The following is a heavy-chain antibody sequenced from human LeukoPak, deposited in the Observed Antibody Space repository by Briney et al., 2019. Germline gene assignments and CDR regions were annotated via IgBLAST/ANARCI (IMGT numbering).Heavy chain of an antibody. CDR3: ARGNYYGSGSYFGY. D-gene: IGHD3-10*01. V-gene: IGHV3-13*04. J-gene: IGHJ4*02. CDR1: GFTFSSYD. Sequence: PGGSLRLSCAVSGFTFSSYDMHWVRQATGKGLEWVSAIGTAGDTYYPGSVKGRFTISRENAKNSLYLQMNSLRAGDTAVYYCARGNYYGSGSYFGYWGQGTLVTVSS. CDR2: IGTAGDT.